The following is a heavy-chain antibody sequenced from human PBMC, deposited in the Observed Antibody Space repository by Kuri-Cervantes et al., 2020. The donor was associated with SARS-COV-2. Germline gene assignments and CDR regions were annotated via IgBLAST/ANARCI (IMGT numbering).Heavy chain of an antibody. V-gene: IGHV5-10-1*01. CDR2: IDPSDSYT. J-gene: IGHJ4*02. CDR3: ARHFRHYYDSSGYYHDDY. D-gene: IGHD3-22*01. CDR1: GYSFTSYW. Sequence: GESLKISCKGSGYSFTSYWISWVRQMPGKGLEWMGRIDPSDSYTNYSPSFQGHVTISADKSISTAYLQWSSLKASDTAMYYCARHFRHYYDSSGYYHDDYWGQGTLVTVSS.